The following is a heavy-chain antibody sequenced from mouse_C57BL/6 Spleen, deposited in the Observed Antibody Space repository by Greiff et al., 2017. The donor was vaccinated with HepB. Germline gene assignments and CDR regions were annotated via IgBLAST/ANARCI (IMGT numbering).Heavy chain of an antibody. CDR3: ARGHYGSSYVGYFDV. CDR2: IDPNSGGT. D-gene: IGHD1-1*01. J-gene: IGHJ1*03. CDR1: GYTFTSYW. Sequence: QVQLKQPGAELVKPGASVKLSCKASGYTFTSYWMHWVKQRPGRGLEWIGRIDPNSGGTKYNEKFKSKATLTVDKPSSTAYMQLSSLTSEDSAVYYCARGHYGSSYVGYFDVWGTGTTVTVSS. V-gene: IGHV1-72*01.